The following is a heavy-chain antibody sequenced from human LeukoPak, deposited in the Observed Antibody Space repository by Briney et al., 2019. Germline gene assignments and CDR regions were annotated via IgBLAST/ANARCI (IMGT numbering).Heavy chain of an antibody. CDR3: AKDRKWAYNYYFDY. V-gene: IGHV3-23*01. D-gene: IGHD5-24*01. J-gene: IGHJ4*02. CDR2: TSGRVGSK. CDR1: GFTFSSYA. Sequence: QPGGSLRLSLPASGFTFSSYAISWVLQAPGKGLGWVSATSGRVGSKYYADSVKGRSTISRDNYKHTLYLQMNSLRAEDTAVYYCAKDRKWAYNYYFDYWGQGTLVTVSS.